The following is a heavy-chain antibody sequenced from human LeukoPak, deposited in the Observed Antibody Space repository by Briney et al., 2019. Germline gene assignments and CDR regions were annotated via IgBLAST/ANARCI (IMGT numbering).Heavy chain of an antibody. CDR1: GFTFSRYW. D-gene: IGHD2-15*01. CDR3: AKNGDRGAYCSGGSCYPYYYYNMDV. V-gene: IGHV3-7*03. CDR2: IKQDGSEK. Sequence: GGSLRLSCAASGFTFSRYWMSWVRQAPGKGLEWVANIKQDGSEKYYVDSVKGRFTISRDNAKNSLYLQMNSLRAEDAAIYYCAKNGDRGAYCSGGSCYPYYYYNMDVWGKGTTVTISS. J-gene: IGHJ6*03.